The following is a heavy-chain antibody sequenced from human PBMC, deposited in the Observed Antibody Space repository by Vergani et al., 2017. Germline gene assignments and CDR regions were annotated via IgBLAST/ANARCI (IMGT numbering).Heavy chain of an antibody. J-gene: IGHJ5*02. CDR1: GGTFSSYA. CDR2: IIPIFGTA. D-gene: IGHD6-13*01. CDR3: ARSELVGGNWFDP. V-gene: IGHV1-69*13. Sequence: QVQLVQSGAEVKKPGSSVKVSCKASGGTFSSYAISWVRQAPGQGLEWIGRIIPIFGTAKYAHQFQGRVTITADESTSTAYMELSSLRSEDTAVYYCARSELVGGNWFDPWGQGTLVTVSS.